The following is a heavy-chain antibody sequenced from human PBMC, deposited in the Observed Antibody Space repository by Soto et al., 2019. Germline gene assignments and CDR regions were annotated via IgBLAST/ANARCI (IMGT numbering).Heavy chain of an antibody. CDR3: ARDQYCISTSCSKIYYYYGMDV. CDR2: IYYSGST. J-gene: IGHJ6*02. CDR1: GGSISSYY. Sequence: SETLSLTCTVSGGSISSYYWSWIRQPPGKGLEWIGYIYYSGSTNYNPSLKSRVTISVDTSKNQFSLKLSSVTAADTAVYYCARDQYCISTSCSKIYYYYGMDVWGQGTTVTVSS. V-gene: IGHV4-59*01. D-gene: IGHD2-2*01.